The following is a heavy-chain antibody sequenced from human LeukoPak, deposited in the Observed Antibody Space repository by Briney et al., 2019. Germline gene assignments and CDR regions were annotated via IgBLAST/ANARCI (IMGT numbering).Heavy chain of an antibody. J-gene: IGHJ4*02. CDR3: AKSIVGAPPYDY. V-gene: IGHV3-48*01. CDR1: GFTFSYYW. D-gene: IGHD1-26*01. Sequence: GGSLRLSCAASGFTFSYYWMHWVRQAPGKGLEWVSYISSSGSTIYYADSVKGRFTISRDNSKNTLYLQMNSLRAEDTAVYYCAKSIVGAPPYDYWGQGTLVTVSS. CDR2: ISSSGSTI.